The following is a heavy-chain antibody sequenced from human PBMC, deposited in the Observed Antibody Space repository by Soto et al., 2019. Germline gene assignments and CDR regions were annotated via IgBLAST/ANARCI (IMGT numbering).Heavy chain of an antibody. CDR3: TRAMITCGGVYYDYMDG. D-gene: IGHD3-16*01. Sequence: EVQLVESGGGLVQPGGSLKLSCAASGFTFSGSAMHWVRQASGKGLEWVGRIRSKLNNDATAYAGSVKGRFTISRDDSKNTTYLQMNGLKTEDTAVYYCTRAMITCGGVYYDYMDGWGKGTTVTVSS. CDR2: IRSKLNNDAT. J-gene: IGHJ6*03. V-gene: IGHV3-73*01. CDR1: GFTFSGSA.